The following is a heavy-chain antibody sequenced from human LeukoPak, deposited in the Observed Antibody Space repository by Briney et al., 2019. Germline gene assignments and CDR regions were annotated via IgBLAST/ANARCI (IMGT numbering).Heavy chain of an antibody. CDR2: ISGSGGST. V-gene: IGHV3-23*01. CDR1: GFTFSSYA. J-gene: IGHJ4*02. D-gene: IGHD6-13*01. CDR3: AKDGSSSWRFDY. Sequence: GGSLRLSCAASGFTFSSYAMSWARQAPGKGLEWVSAISGSGGSTYYADSVKGRFTISRDNSKNTLYLQMNSLRAEDTAVYYCAKDGSSSWRFDYWGQGTLVTVSS.